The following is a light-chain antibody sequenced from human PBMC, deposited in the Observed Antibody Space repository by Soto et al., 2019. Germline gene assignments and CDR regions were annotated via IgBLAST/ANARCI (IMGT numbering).Light chain of an antibody. J-gene: IGKJ1*01. CDR1: QSVSNNY. V-gene: IGKV3D-20*01. Sequence: EIVLTQSPATLSLSPGERATLSCGASQSVSNNYLAWYQQKPGLAPRLLIYDASSRVTGIPDRFSGSGSGTDFTLNISRLEPEDFPVYYCHHYGNASGIGQGNKGEIK. CDR2: DAS. CDR3: HHYGNASG.